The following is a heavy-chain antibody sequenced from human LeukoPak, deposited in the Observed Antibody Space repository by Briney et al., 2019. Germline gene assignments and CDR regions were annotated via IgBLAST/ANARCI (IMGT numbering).Heavy chain of an antibody. V-gene: IGHV1-18*01. CDR1: GYTFTNYG. J-gene: IGHJ6*02. CDR3: ARGRGRGSYYYYYGMDV. D-gene: IGHD1-26*01. CDR2: VSGYNGNR. Sequence: ASVKVSCKASGYTFTNYGIVWVRQAPGQGLEWMGWVSGYNGNRNYAQRFQGRVTMARNTSISTAYMELSSLRSEDTAVYYCARGRGRGSYYYYYGMDVWGQGTTVTVSS.